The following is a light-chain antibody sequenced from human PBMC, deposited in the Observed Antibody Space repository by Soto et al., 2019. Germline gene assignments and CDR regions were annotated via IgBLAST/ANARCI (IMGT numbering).Light chain of an antibody. CDR3: QHYASFSGT. CDR1: QSVSSW. V-gene: IGKV1-5*03. CDR2: KAS. J-gene: IGKJ1*01. Sequence: DIQMTQSPSTLSASVGDRVTFTCRASQSVSSWVAWYHLKPGKAPKLLIYKASTLETGVPSRFSGSGSRTEFTLTISSLQPDDFATYYCQHYASFSGTFGQGTKVDIK.